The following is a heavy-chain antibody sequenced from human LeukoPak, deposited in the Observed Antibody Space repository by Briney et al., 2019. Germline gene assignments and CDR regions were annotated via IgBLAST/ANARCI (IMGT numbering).Heavy chain of an antibody. CDR3: ARARYYDFWSGYWSFDY. Sequence: SVKVSCKASGGTFSSYAISWVRQAPGQGLEWMGGIIPIFGTANYAQKFQGRVTITADKSTSTAYMELSSLRSEDTAVYYCARARYYDFWSGYWSFDYWGQGTLVTVSS. J-gene: IGHJ4*02. V-gene: IGHV1-69*06. CDR1: GGTFSSYA. D-gene: IGHD3-3*01. CDR2: IIPIFGTA.